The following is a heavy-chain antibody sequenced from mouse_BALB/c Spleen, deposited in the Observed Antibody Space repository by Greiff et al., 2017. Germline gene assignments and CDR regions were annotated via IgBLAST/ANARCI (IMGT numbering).Heavy chain of an antibody. Sequence: DVHLVESGGGLVQPGGSLRLSCATSGFTFTDYYMSWVRQPPGKALEWLGFIRNKANGYTTEYSASVKGRFTISRDNSQSILYLQMNTLRAEDSATYYCARVYGYLDYWGQGTTLTVSS. D-gene: IGHD2-10*02. CDR3: ARVYGYLDY. CDR1: GFTFTDYY. V-gene: IGHV7-3*02. CDR2: IRNKANGYTT. J-gene: IGHJ2*01.